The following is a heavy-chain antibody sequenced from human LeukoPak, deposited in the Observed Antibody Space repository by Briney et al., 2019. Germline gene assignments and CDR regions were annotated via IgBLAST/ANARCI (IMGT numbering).Heavy chain of an antibody. CDR3: ARGPELERFDY. V-gene: IGHV1-69*05. Sequence: ASVKVSCKASGGTFSSYAISWVRQAPGQGLEWMGGIIPIFGTANYAQKFQGTVTITTDESTSTAYMELSSLRSEDTAVYYCARGPELERFDYWGQGTLVTVSS. CDR2: IIPIFGTA. CDR1: GGTFSSYA. D-gene: IGHD1-1*01. J-gene: IGHJ4*02.